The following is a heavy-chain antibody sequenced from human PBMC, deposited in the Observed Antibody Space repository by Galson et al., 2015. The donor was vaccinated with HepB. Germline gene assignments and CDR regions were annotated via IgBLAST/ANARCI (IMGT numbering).Heavy chain of an antibody. CDR3: ARGRMVRGLSLRYDAVDI. CDR1: GFTVSSNY. J-gene: IGHJ3*02. V-gene: IGHV3-53*04. D-gene: IGHD3-10*01. Sequence: SLRLSCAASGFTVSSNYMSWVRQAPGKGLEWVSIIYSGTSTYYADSVRGRFTISRHNFKNTLYLQMNSLRAEDTAVYYCARGRMVRGLSLRYDAVDIWGQGTMVTVSS. CDR2: IYSGTST.